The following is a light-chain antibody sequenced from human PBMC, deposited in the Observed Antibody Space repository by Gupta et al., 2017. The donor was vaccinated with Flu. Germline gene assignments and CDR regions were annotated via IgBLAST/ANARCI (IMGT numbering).Light chain of an antibody. J-gene: IGLJ2*01. CDR1: SSNSGSNY. V-gene: IGLV1-47*01. CDR2: RNN. Sequence: QSVLTQPPSASGTPGQRVAISCSGSSSNSGSNYVYWYQQLPGTAPKLLIYRNNQRPSGVPDRISGSKSGTSASLAISGLRSEDEADYYCAAWDDSLSGLVFGGGTKLTVL. CDR3: AAWDDSLSGLV.